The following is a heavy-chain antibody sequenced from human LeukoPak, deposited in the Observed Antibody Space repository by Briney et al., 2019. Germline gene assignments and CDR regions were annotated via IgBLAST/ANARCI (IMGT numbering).Heavy chain of an antibody. Sequence: GGSLRLSCAASGFTFSSYGMHWVRQAPGKGLEWVAVISYDGSNKYYGDSVKGRFTISRDNSKNTLYLQMNSLRAEDTAVYYCAKGNYYDSSAQNAFDIWGQGTMVTVSS. CDR3: AKGNYYDSSAQNAFDI. CDR2: ISYDGSNK. J-gene: IGHJ3*02. V-gene: IGHV3-30*18. D-gene: IGHD3-22*01. CDR1: GFTFSSYG.